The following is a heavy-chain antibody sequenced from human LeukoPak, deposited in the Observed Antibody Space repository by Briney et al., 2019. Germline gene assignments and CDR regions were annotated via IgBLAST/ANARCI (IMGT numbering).Heavy chain of an antibody. V-gene: IGHV4-4*07. CDR1: GGSISSYY. CDR3: ARDNKLELPPNWFDP. J-gene: IGHJ5*02. CDR2: IYTSGST. D-gene: IGHD1-7*01. Sequence: SETLSLTCTVSGGSISSYYWSWIRQPAGKGLEWIGRIYTSGSTNYNPSLKSRVTMSVDTSKNQFSLKLSSVTAADTAVYYCARDNKLELPPNWFDPWGQGTLVTVSS.